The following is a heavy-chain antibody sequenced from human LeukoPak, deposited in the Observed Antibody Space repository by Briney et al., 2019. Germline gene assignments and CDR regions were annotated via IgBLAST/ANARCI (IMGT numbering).Heavy chain of an antibody. CDR2: IYYSGST. Sequence: PSETLSLTCTVSGGSISSSSYYWGWIRQPPGKGLEWIGSIYYSGSTYYNPSLKSRVTISVDTSKNQFSLKLSSVTAADTAVYYCARVASGSYHNSNWFDPWGQGTLVTVSS. V-gene: IGHV4-39*07. CDR3: ARVASGSYHNSNWFDP. J-gene: IGHJ5*02. D-gene: IGHD1-26*01. CDR1: GGSISSSSYY.